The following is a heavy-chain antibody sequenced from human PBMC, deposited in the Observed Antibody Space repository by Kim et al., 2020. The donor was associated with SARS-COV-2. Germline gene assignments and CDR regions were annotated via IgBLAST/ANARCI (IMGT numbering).Heavy chain of an antibody. D-gene: IGHD2-8*01. J-gene: IGHJ3*02. CDR2: ISSSSRDI. V-gene: IGHV3-21*01. CDR3: ASSSGTYGTNVDPFDI. CDR1: GFTFSGYS. Sequence: GGSLRLSCAASGFTFSGYSMNWVRQAPGKGLEWVSSISSSSRDIFYPDSVKGRFTISRDNAKTSLYLQMNSLLTEDTAVYYCASSSGTYGTNVDPFDIWG.